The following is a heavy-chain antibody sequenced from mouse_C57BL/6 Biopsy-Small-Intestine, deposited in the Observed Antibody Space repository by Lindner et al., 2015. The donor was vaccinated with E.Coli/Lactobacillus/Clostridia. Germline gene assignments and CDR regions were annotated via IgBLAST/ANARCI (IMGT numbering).Heavy chain of an antibody. J-gene: IGHJ2*01. Sequence: VQLQESGAELMKPGASVKLSCKASGYTFTRYWMHWVKQRPGQGLEWIGYINPASDYIKYNQKFKDKATLTADKSSSTAYMQLSSLTYEDSAVYYCARENGSTSDYWGQGTTLTVSS. D-gene: IGHD1-3*01. V-gene: IGHV1-7*01. CDR1: GYTFTRYW. CDR2: INPASDYI. CDR3: ARENGSTSDY.